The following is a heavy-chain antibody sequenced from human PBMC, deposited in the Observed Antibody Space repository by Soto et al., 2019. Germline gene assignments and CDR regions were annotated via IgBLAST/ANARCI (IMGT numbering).Heavy chain of an antibody. CDR3: ARGDPDYGDYYQEDEYFQH. J-gene: IGHJ1*01. CDR1: GGTFSSYA. V-gene: IGHV1-69*13. CDR2: IIPIFGTA. D-gene: IGHD4-17*01. Sequence: ASVKVSCKASGGTFSSYAISWVRQAPGQGLEWMGGIIPIFGTANYAQKFQGRVTITADESTSTAYMELSSLRSEDTAVYYCARGDPDYGDYYQEDEYFQHWGQGTLVTVSS.